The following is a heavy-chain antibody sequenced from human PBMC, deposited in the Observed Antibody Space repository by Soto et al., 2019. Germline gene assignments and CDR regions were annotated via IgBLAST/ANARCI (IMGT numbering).Heavy chain of an antibody. CDR2: IIPIFGTA. CDR3: ARLARDFWSGYWYGMDV. Sequence: QVQLVQSGAEVKKPGSSVKVSCKASGGTFSSYAISWVRQAPGQGLEWMGGIIPIFGTANYAQKIQGRVTITADDSTSTAYMELSSLRSEDTAVYYCARLARDFWSGYWYGMDVWGQGTTVTVSS. CDR1: GGTFSSYA. D-gene: IGHD3-3*01. J-gene: IGHJ6*02. V-gene: IGHV1-69*12.